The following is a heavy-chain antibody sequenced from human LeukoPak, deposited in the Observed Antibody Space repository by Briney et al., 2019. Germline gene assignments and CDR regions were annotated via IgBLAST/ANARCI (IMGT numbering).Heavy chain of an antibody. V-gene: IGHV5-51*01. J-gene: IGHJ3*02. D-gene: IGHD6-13*01. CDR2: IYPGDSDT. Sequence: PGESLKISCKGSGYSFTSYWIGWVRQMPGKGLEWMGIIYPGDSDTRYSPSFQGQVTISADKSISTAYLQWSSLKASDTAMYYCARRFSPQQLAPGGSDAFDIWGQGTMVTVSS. CDR1: GYSFTSYW. CDR3: ARRFSPQQLAPGGSDAFDI.